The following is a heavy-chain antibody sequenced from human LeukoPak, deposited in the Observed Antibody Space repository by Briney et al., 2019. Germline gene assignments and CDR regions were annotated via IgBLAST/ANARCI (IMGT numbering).Heavy chain of an antibody. CDR2: IYPGDSDT. Sequence: LGESLKISCKGSGYSFTSYWIGWVRQMPGKGLEWMGIIYPGDSDTRYSPSFQGQVTISADKSISTAYLQWSSLKASDTAMYYCARGRGDYDILTGYLPDDAFDIWGQGTMVTVSS. CDR3: ARGRGDYDILTGYLPDDAFDI. J-gene: IGHJ3*02. D-gene: IGHD3-9*01. CDR1: GYSFTSYW. V-gene: IGHV5-51*01.